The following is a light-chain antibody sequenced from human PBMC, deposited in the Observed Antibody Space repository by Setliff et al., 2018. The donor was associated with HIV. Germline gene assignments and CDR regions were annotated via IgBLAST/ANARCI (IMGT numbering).Light chain of an antibody. J-gene: IGLJ3*02. CDR3: CSYAGDYFWV. Sequence: QSMLAQPRSVSGSPGQSVTISCTGTSRDVGAYNYVSWYQQHPGTAPKFMIYDVNKRPSGAPDRFSGSKSGNTASLTISGLQAEDEGDYYCCSYAGDYFWVFGGGTKVTVL. V-gene: IGLV2-11*01. CDR2: DVN. CDR1: SRDVGAYNY.